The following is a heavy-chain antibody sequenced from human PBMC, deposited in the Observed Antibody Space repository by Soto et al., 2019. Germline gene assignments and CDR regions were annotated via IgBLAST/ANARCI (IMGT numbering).Heavy chain of an antibody. D-gene: IGHD1-26*01. CDR1: GFSFRTTW. V-gene: IGHV3-15*05. Sequence: PWGSLRLSCAASGFSFRTTWMAWVRQAPGKGLEWVGRIKSKSAGESTDYADPVKGRITISRDDSKDTLYLHMDSLDTGDAAVYYSSTGSPSSGSVFDYWGQGTLVTVSS. CDR2: IKSKSAGEST. J-gene: IGHJ4*02. CDR3: STGSPSSGSVFDY.